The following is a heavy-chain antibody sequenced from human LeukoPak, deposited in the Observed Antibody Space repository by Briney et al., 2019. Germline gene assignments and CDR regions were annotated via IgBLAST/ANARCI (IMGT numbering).Heavy chain of an antibody. CDR3: AKRSSPGTYYFGY. J-gene: IGHJ4*02. CDR2: ISISGGST. D-gene: IGHD6-13*01. V-gene: IGHV3-23*01. Sequence: GGSLRLSCAASGFTFSSYGMSWVRQAPGKGLEWVSVISISGGSTYYADSVKGRITISRDNSKNTLYLQMNSLRAEDTAVYSCAKRSSPGTYYFGYWGQGTLVTVSS. CDR1: GFTFSSYG.